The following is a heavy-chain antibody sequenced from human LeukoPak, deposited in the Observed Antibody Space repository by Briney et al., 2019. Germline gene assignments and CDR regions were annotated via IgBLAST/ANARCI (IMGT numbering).Heavy chain of an antibody. Sequence: ASVKVSCKASGDSLTKYYIHWVRQAPGQGLEWMGIINPSDGSTTYTQKFQGRVTMTRDTSTSTVYMELSSLRSEDTAVYYCARVHLAGYYYYGMDVWGQGTTVTVSS. CDR1: GDSLTKYY. CDR2: INPSDGST. J-gene: IGHJ6*02. CDR3: ARVHLAGYYYYGMDV. V-gene: IGHV1-46*01.